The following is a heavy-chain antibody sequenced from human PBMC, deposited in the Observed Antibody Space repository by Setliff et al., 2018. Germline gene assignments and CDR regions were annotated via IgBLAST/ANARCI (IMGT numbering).Heavy chain of an antibody. V-gene: IGHV4-39*01. J-gene: IGHJ4*02. CDR3: ARHEFVGGYYGSVTYRHFDY. D-gene: IGHD3-10*01. CDR1: GGSISSSSYQ. CDR2: IYYSGTA. Sequence: SETLSLTCTVSGGSISSSSYQWGWVRQTPGKGLEGIGSIYYSGTAYYNPSLKSRVTISVDTSKNQFSLQVTSVTATDTDVYYCARHEFVGGYYGSVTYRHFDYWGQGILVTVSS.